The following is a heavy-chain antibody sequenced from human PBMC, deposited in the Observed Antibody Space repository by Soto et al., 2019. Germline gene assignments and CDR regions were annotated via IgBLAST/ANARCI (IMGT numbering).Heavy chain of an antibody. D-gene: IGHD3-3*01. CDR1: GFPFSSYA. CDR2: ISRTSTI. V-gene: IGHV3-48*02. CDR3: ARGTGVAPFPDY. Sequence: EVQLVESGGGWVQPGGSLRLSCAASGFPFSSYAMNWVRQAPGKGLEWVSYISRTSTIYYADSVQGRFTISRDNAKNSLDLQMISLRDEDTAVYYCARGTGVAPFPDYWGQGTLVTVSS. J-gene: IGHJ4*02.